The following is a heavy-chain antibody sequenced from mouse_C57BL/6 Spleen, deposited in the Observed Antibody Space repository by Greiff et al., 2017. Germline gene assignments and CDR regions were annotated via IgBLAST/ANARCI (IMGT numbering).Heavy chain of an antibody. CDR2: IDPEDGDT. Sequence: VQLKQSGAELVRPGASVKLSCTASGFNIKDYYMHWVKRRPEQGLEWIGRIDPEDGDTEYAPKFQGKATMTADTSSNTAYLQLSSLTSEDTAVYYCTTDYYGSSWAYWGQGTLVTVSA. D-gene: IGHD1-1*01. CDR3: TTDYYGSSWAY. CDR1: GFNIKDYY. J-gene: IGHJ3*01. V-gene: IGHV14-1*01.